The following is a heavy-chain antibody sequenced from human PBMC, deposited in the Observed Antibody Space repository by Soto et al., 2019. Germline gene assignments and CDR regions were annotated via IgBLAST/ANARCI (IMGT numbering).Heavy chain of an antibody. CDR3: ARTDRDFDGLDV. CDR2: ISAAGDP. J-gene: IGHJ6*02. V-gene: IGHV3-13*05. Sequence: EVQLVESGGGLVQPGGSLRLSCEASGFTFRNYDMHWVRQGTGKGLEWVSGISAAGDPDYADSVEGRFTISRENAQNSFFLQMNSLRVGDTAVYYCARTDRDFDGLDVWGQGTTVIASS. CDR1: GFTFRNYD.